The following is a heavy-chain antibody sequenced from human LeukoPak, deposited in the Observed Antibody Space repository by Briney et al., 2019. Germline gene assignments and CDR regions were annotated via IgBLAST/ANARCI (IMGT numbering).Heavy chain of an antibody. V-gene: IGHV1-69*13. Sequence: SVKVSCKASGGTFSSYAINWVRQAPGQGPQWMGGIIPIFGPAKYAQNFQGRVTIIADEFTSTASMELSSLKSEDTAVYYCARGLGYCNSTDCFEDYGYAFDIWGQGTMVTVSS. J-gene: IGHJ3*02. CDR3: ARGLGYCNSTDCFEDYGYAFDI. D-gene: IGHD2-2*01. CDR1: GGTFSSYA. CDR2: IIPIFGPA.